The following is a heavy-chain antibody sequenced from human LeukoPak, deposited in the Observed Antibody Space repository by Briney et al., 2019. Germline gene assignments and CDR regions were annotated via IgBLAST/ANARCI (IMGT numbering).Heavy chain of an antibody. CDR1: GFTFSSYA. J-gene: IGHJ3*02. CDR3: AKEGSYPNDAFDI. V-gene: IGHV3-23*01. CDR2: ISGSGGST. Sequence: PGGSLRLSCAASGFTFSSYAMSWVRQAPGKGLEWVSAISGSGGSTYYADSVEGRFTISRDNSKNTLYLQVNSLRAEDTAVYYCAKEGSYPNDAFDIWGQGTMVTVSS.